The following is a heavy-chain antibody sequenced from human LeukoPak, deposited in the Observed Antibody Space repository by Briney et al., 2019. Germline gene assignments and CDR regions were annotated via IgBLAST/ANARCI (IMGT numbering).Heavy chain of an antibody. D-gene: IGHD5-18*01. Sequence: ASVKVSCKASGYTFTGYYMHWVRQAPGQGLEWMGWINPNSGGTNYAQKFQGRVTMTRDTSISTAYMELSRLRSDDTAVYYCARVGYSYGLRYFDYWGQGTLVTVSS. CDR2: INPNSGGT. J-gene: IGHJ4*02. V-gene: IGHV1-2*02. CDR1: GYTFTGYY. CDR3: ARVGYSYGLRYFDY.